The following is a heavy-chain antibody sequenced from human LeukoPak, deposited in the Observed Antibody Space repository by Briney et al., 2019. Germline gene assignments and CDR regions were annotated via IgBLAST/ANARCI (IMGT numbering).Heavy chain of an antibody. J-gene: IGHJ4*02. CDR3: ARDWNGGPFDY. CDR2: INTDGSST. D-gene: IGHD4-23*01. CDR1: RFTFSSYW. V-gene: IGHV3-74*01. Sequence: PGGSLRLSCAASRFTFSSYWMHWVRQAPGKGLVWVSRINTDGSSTSYADSVKGRFTISRDNAKNTLYLQMNSLRAEDTAVYYCARDWNGGPFDYWGQGTLVTVSS.